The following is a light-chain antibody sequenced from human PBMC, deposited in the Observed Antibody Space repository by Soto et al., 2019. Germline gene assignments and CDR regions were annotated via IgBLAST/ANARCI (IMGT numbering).Light chain of an antibody. CDR3: SSYAGSDNVYV. V-gene: IGLV2-8*01. CDR2: EVS. J-gene: IGLJ1*01. Sequence: QSALTQPPSASGSPGQSVTISCTGTSSDVGGYNYVSWYQQHPGKAPKLMIYEVSERPSGVPHRFSGSKSGNTASLTVSGLQAEDEADYYCSSYAGSDNVYVFGTGTKVTVL. CDR1: SSDVGGYNY.